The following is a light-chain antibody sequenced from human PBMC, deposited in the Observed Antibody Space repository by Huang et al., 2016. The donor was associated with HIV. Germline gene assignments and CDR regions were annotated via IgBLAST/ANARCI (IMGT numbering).Light chain of an antibody. CDR2: DAS. J-gene: IGKJ4*01. Sequence: EIVLTQSPATLSLSPGESATLSCRASQTVSNYLAWYQHNPGQAPRLLIYDASNRATGIPVRFSGSGSGTDFTLTIDGLESEDVAVYYCQQRYNWPTFGGGTKVEIK. CDR3: QQRYNWPT. CDR1: QTVSNY. V-gene: IGKV3-11*01.